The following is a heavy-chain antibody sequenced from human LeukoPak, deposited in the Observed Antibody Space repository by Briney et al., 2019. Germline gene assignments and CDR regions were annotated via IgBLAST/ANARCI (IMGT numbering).Heavy chain of an antibody. CDR1: GDSVSSNSAA. CDR3: AGAGLRLGTTGWFDP. V-gene: IGHV6-1*01. CDR2: TYYRSKWYN. D-gene: IGHD1-1*01. Sequence: SQTLSLTCAISGDSVSSNSAAWNWIRQSPSRGLEWLGRTYYRSKWYNDYAVSVKSRITISPDTSKNQFSLQLNSVTPEDTAVYYCAGAGLRLGTTGWFDPWGQGTLVTVSS. J-gene: IGHJ5*02.